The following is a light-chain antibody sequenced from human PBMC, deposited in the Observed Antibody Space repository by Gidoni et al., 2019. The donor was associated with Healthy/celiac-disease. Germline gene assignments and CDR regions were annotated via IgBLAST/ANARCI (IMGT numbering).Light chain of an antibody. CDR2: KAS. CDR3: QQYNSYPWT. V-gene: IGKV1-5*03. CDR1: QSISSW. J-gene: IGKJ1*01. Sequence: DIQMTQSPSTLSASVGDRVTITCRASQSISSWLAWYHQKPGKAPKLLIYKASSLESGVPSRFSGSGSGTEFTLTISSLQPDDFATYYCQQYNSYPWTFGQXTKVEIK.